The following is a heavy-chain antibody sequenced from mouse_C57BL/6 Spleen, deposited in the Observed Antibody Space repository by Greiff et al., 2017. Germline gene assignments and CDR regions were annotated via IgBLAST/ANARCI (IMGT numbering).Heavy chain of an antibody. J-gene: IGHJ1*03. V-gene: IGHV1-15*01. D-gene: IGHD2-5*01. CDR3: TRYPNESNNWYFDV. CDR1: GYTFTDYE. Sequence: VQLQQSGAELVRPGASVTLSCKASGYTFTDYEMHWVKQTPVHGLEWIGAIDPETGGTAYNQKFKGKAILTADKSSSTAYMELRSLTSEDSAVYYCTRYPNESNNWYFDVWGTGTTVTVSS. CDR2: IDPETGGT.